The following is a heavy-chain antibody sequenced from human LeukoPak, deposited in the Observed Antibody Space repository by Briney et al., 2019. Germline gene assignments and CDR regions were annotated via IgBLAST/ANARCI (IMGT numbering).Heavy chain of an antibody. CDR1: GGSMSSHIYY. Sequence: SETLSLTCTVSGGSMSSHIYYWGWIRQPPRKGLEWIGSISHGGTAYYKPSLKSRVTISVDTSNNQFSLKLSSVTAADTAVYYCAREGCSGTNCLYYFYYMDVWGKGTTVTVSS. CDR3: AREGCSGTNCLYYFYYMDV. CDR2: ISHGGTA. D-gene: IGHD2-2*01. V-gene: IGHV4-39*07. J-gene: IGHJ6*03.